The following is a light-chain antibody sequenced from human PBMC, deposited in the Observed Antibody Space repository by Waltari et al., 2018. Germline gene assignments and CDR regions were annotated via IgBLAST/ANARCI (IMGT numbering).Light chain of an antibody. V-gene: IGLV2-11*01. Sequence: QSALTQPRPVSGSPGQSVTISCTGTSSEVGGYNYASRYQQHPGKVPKLMIYDVSQRPSGIPDRFSGSKSGNTASLTISGLQAEDEADYYCCSYGGSYTWVFGGGTRLTVL. J-gene: IGLJ3*02. CDR1: SSEVGGYNY. CDR2: DVS. CDR3: CSYGGSYTWV.